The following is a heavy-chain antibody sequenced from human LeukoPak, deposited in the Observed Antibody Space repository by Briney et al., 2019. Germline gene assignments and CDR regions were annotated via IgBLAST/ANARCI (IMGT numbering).Heavy chain of an antibody. CDR2: IIPILGIA. V-gene: IGHV1-69*04. D-gene: IGHD3-10*01. CDR1: GGTFSSYA. J-gene: IGHJ3*02. CDR3: ASAHYYGSGSYFAFDI. Sequence: APVKVSCKASGGTFSSYAISWVRQAPGQGLEWMGRIIPILGIANYAQKFQGRVTITADKSTSTAYMELSSLRSEDTAVYYCASAHYYGSGSYFAFDIWGQGTMVTVSS.